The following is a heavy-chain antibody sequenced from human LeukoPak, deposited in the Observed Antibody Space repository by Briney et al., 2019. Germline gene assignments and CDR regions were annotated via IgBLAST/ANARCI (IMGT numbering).Heavy chain of an antibody. J-gene: IGHJ6*02. CDR1: GGSINSYY. CDR2: IYYSGST. CDR3: ARDSRPTSGSGIRMDV. D-gene: IGHD3-10*01. V-gene: IGHV4-59*01. Sequence: SQTLSPTCTVSGGSINSYYWSWIRQPPGKGLEWIGYIYYSGSTNYNPSLKSRVPISVDTSKNQFSLKLSSVTAADTAVYYCARDSRPTSGSGIRMDVWGQGTTVTVSS.